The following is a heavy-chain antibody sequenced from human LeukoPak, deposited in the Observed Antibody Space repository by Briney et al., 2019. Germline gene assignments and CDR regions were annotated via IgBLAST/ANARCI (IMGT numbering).Heavy chain of an antibody. V-gene: IGHV4-59*01. J-gene: IGHJ3*02. CDR1: GGSISSYY. D-gene: IGHD4-11*01. Sequence: SETLSLTCTVSGGSISSYYWSWIRQPPGKGLEWIGYIYYSGSTNYNPSFKSRVTISLDTSKNLFSLKLGSVTAADTAVYYCARDTYMGDAAFDIWGQGTMVTVSS. CDR3: ARDTYMGDAAFDI. CDR2: IYYSGST.